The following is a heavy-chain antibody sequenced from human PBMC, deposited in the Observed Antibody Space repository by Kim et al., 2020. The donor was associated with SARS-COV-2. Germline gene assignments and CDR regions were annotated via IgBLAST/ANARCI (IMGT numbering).Heavy chain of an antibody. D-gene: IGHD5-12*01. J-gene: IGHJ4*02. Sequence: ANYAQKCQGRVTITADESTSTAYMELSSLRSEDTAVYYCARDGIVATFDYWGQGTLVTVSS. V-gene: IGHV1-69*01. CDR3: ARDGIVATFDY. CDR2: A.